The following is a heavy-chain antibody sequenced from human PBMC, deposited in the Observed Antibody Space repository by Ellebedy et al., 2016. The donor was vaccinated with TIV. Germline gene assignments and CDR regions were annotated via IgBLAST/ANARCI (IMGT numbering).Heavy chain of an antibody. CDR3: AKDWYSSSSSRIDY. J-gene: IGHJ4*02. V-gene: IGHV3-30*18. CDR2: ISYDGSNK. D-gene: IGHD6-6*01. CDR1: GFTFSSYG. Sequence: GESLKISXAASGFTFSSYGMHWVRQAPVKGLEWVAVISYDGSNKYYADSVKGRFTISRDNSKNTLYLQMNSLRAEDTAVYYCAKDWYSSSSSRIDYWGQGTLVTVSS.